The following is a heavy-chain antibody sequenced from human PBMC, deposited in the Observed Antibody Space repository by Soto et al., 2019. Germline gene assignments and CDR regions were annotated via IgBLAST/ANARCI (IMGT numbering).Heavy chain of an antibody. D-gene: IGHD3-10*01. J-gene: IGHJ4*01. V-gene: IGHV3-23*01. CDR2: ISGSGGST. CDR1: GFTFSSYA. CDR3: AKDDLPITMVRGVIITTYFVY. Sequence: EVQLLESGGGLVQPGGSLRLSCAASGFTFSSYAMSWVRQAPGKGLEWVSAISGSGGSTYYADSVKGRFTISRDNSKNTLYLKMNSLRAEDTAVYYCAKDDLPITMVRGVIITTYFVYRGQEPWSPSPQ.